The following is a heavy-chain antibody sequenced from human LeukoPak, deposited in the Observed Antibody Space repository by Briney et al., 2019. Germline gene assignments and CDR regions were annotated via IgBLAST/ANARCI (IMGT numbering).Heavy chain of an antibody. CDR2: ISWDGGST. CDR3: AKDATRWYGGLDY. D-gene: IGHD3-10*01. V-gene: IGHV3-43D*04. CDR1: GFTFGDYA. Sequence: GRSLILSCAASGFTFGDYAMPWVRQAPGKGLEWVSLISWDGGSTYYADSVKGRFSISRDNSKNSLYLQMNSLRAEDTALYYCAKDATRWYGGLDYWGQGTLVTVSS. J-gene: IGHJ4*02.